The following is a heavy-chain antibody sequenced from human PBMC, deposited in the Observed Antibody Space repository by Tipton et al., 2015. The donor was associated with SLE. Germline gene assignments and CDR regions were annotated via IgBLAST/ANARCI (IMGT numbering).Heavy chain of an antibody. CDR3: ARDDGSSSWFNWFDP. J-gene: IGHJ5*02. CDR1: GDSISSGNYY. Sequence: TLSLTCTVSGDSISSGNYYWSWIRQPAGKGLEWIGRIYTSGSTYSNPSLKSRVTISVDTSQNQFSLKLSSVTAADTAVYYCARDDGSSSWFNWFDPWGQGTLVTVSS. V-gene: IGHV4-61*02. CDR2: IYTSGST. D-gene: IGHD6-13*01.